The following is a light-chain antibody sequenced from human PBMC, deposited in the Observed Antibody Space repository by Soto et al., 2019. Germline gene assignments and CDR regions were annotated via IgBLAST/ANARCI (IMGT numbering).Light chain of an antibody. V-gene: IGLV2-14*01. CDR2: EVH. J-gene: IGLJ2*01. CDR3: SSYTITTTRVV. CDR1: SSDVGGYSY. Sequence: QSALTQPASVSGSPGQSITISCTGTSSDVGGYSYVSWYQQHPGKVPKLMIYEVHNRPSGVSNRFSGSKSGNTASLTISGLQAEDEADYYCSSYTITTTRVVFGGGTKVTVL.